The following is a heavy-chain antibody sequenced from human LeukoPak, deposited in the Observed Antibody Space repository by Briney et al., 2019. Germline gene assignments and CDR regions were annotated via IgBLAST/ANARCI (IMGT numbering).Heavy chain of an antibody. CDR1: GFTFSIYW. Sequence: PGGSLRLSCAASGFTFSIYWMSWVRQAPGKGLEWVANIKQDGSEKYYVDSVKGRFTISRDNAKNSLYLQMNSLRAEDTAVYYCARSKNPGYSSGWLDYWGQGTLVTVSS. CDR3: ARSKNPGYSSGWLDY. J-gene: IGHJ4*02. CDR2: IKQDGSEK. V-gene: IGHV3-7*01. D-gene: IGHD6-19*01.